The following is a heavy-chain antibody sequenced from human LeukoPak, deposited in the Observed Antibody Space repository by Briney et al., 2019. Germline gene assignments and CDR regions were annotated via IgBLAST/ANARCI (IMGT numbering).Heavy chain of an antibody. Sequence: GGSLRLSCAASGFSFNTYAIHWVRQAPGKGLEWVAFISYDGRIKYYADSVKGRFTISRDNSKNTQSLQMNSLRAEDTAVYYCARDHRTYYDFWSGHSSYYFDYWGQGTLVTVSS. V-gene: IGHV3-30*04. J-gene: IGHJ4*02. CDR1: GFSFNTYA. D-gene: IGHD3-3*01. CDR2: ISYDGRIK. CDR3: ARDHRTYYDFWSGHSSYYFDY.